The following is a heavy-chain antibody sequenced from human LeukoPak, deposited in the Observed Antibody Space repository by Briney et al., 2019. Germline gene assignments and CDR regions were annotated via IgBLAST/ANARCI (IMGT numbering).Heavy chain of an antibody. CDR3: TRVGKMADTDAYDI. D-gene: IGHD6-19*01. CDR1: GFTFGDYE. CDR2: TRTMASGGTT. J-gene: IGHJ3*02. V-gene: IGHV3-49*04. Sequence: PGRSLRLSCTTSGFTFGDYEITWVRQAPGKGLEWVGFTRTMASGGTTEYASSVRGRFTISRDESKDIAYLQMNSLKPEDTAVYYCTRVGKMADTDAYDIWGQGTMVTVSS.